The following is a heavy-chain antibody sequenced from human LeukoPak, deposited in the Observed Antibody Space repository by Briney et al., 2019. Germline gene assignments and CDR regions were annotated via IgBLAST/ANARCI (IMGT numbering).Heavy chain of an antibody. D-gene: IGHD2-2*01. V-gene: IGHV1-24*01. CDR1: GDSLTDLS. Sequence: ASVKVSCKVSGDSLTDLSMHWVRQAPGKGLEWMGGSDLEDGETVNAQKFEDRLIVTEDTSTGTAYMELRSLTSEDTALYYCATGASTAMRGLDVWGQGTTVTVSS. J-gene: IGHJ6*02. CDR2: SDLEDGET. CDR3: ATGASTAMRGLDV.